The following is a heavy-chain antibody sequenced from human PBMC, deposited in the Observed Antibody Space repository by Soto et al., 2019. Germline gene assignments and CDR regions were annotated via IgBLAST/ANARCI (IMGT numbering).Heavy chain of an antibody. CDR2: ISYDGSNK. V-gene: IGHV3-30-3*01. J-gene: IGHJ3*02. D-gene: IGHD3-3*02. CDR3: AIDRIFPDAFDI. Sequence: GGSLRLSCAASGFTFSSYAMHWVRQAPGKGLEWVAVISYDGSNKYYADSVKGRFTISRDNSKNTLYLQMNSLRAEDTAVYYCAIDRIFPDAFDIWGQGTMVTVSS. CDR1: GFTFSSYA.